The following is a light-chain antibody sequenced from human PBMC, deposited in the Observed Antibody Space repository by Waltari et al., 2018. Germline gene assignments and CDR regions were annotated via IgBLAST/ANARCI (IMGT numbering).Light chain of an antibody. V-gene: IGLV1-40*01. CDR2: GNN. CDR1: SSHTGAGSA. J-gene: IGLJ2*01. Sequence: QSVLTQPPSVSGAPGQRVTISCTGGSSHTGAGSAVHWYQQLRGAAPKLLIYGNNNRPSGVPDRFSGSKSGPSASLAITGLQAEDEADYYCQSYDSSLSGVIFGGGTKLTVL. CDR3: QSYDSSLSGVI.